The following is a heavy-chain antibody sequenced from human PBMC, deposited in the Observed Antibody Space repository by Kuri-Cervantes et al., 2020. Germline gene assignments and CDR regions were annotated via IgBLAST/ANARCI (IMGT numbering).Heavy chain of an antibody. D-gene: IGHD3-9*01. CDR2: ISYDGSNE. CDR3: ARGGDLTGYYVYFDY. J-gene: IGHJ4*02. V-gene: IGHV3-30-3*01. CDR1: GFTFSSYA. Sequence: GESLKISCAASGFTFSSYAMHWVRQAPGKGLEWVAVISYDGSNEHYADSVKGRFTISRDNAKKSLYLQINSLRAEDTAVYHCARGGDLTGYYVYFDYWGQGALVTVSS.